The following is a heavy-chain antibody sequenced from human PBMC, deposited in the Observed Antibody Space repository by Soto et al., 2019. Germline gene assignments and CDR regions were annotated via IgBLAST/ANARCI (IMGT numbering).Heavy chain of an antibody. Sequence: QVQLVQSGAEVKKPGASVKVSCKASGYTFTSYGISWVRQAPGQGLEWMGWISAYNGNTNYAQKLQGRVTMTTDTSTRTAYMELRSLRSDDTAVYYCARVRFVVVNTRHETNWFDPWGQGTLVTVSS. CDR1: GYTFTSYG. D-gene: IGHD3-22*01. CDR2: ISAYNGNT. J-gene: IGHJ5*02. CDR3: ARVRFVVVNTRHETNWFDP. V-gene: IGHV1-18*01.